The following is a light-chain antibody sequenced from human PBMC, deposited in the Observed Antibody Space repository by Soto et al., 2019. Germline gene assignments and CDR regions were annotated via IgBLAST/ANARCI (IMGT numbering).Light chain of an antibody. J-gene: IGLJ2*01. CDR3: SSYTSSSTPLVV. V-gene: IGLV2-14*01. Sequence: QSALTQPASVSGSPRQSITISCTGTSSDVGGYNYVSWYQQHPGKAPKLMIYDVSNRPSGVSNRFSGSKSGNTASLTISGLQAEDEADYYCSSYTSSSTPLVVFGGGTKVTVL. CDR1: SSDVGGYNY. CDR2: DVS.